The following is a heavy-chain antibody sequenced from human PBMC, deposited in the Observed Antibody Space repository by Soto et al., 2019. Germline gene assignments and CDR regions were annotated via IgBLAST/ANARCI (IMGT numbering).Heavy chain of an antibody. CDR2: IYSSGGT. CDR3: ARRINDYGDYLTDY. Sequence: QVQLQESGPGLLKPSQTLSLTCSVSGDSVSSRGYYWTWIRQHPGKGLEWIGYIYSSGGTSYNPSLKSPITNSVDTAKKQFSLKLSSVTAADKGVYFCARRINDYGDYLTDYWGQGTLVTVSS. D-gene: IGHD4-17*01. V-gene: IGHV4-31*01. J-gene: IGHJ4*02. CDR1: GDSVSSRGYY.